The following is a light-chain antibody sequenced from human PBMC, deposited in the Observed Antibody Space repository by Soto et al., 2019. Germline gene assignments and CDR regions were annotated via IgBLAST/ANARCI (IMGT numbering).Light chain of an antibody. CDR3: SSFTTSTTLI. Sequence: QSVLTQPASVSGSPGQSITISCTGTSSDIGAYNYVSWYQHHPGAAPKLMIFEVTNRPSGVSNRFSGSKSGNTASLTISGLQADDEADYYCSSFTTSTTLIFGGGTKVTVL. J-gene: IGLJ2*01. CDR1: SSDIGAYNY. V-gene: IGLV2-14*01. CDR2: EVT.